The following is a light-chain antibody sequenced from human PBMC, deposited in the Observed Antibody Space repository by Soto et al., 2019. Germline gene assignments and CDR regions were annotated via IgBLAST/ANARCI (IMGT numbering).Light chain of an antibody. J-gene: IGKJ4*01. V-gene: IGKV3-20*01. CDR1: QSVSSSY. Sequence: EIVLTQSPGTLSLSPGERATLSCRASQSVSSSYLAWYQQKPGQAPRLLIYGASNTATGIPDRFSGGGSGTDFTLTISRLEPEDFAVYYCQQYGSSPRVSFGGGTKVEIK. CDR3: QQYGSSPRVS. CDR2: GAS.